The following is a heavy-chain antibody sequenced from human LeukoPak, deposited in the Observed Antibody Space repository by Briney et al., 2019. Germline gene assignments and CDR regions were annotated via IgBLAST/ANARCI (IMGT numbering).Heavy chain of an antibody. D-gene: IGHD3-10*01. CDR3: ARLYYYGSGLPAFDY. V-gene: IGHV4-39*01. CDR1: GYAISSTSYY. CDR2: IYSSGST. J-gene: IGHJ4*02. Sequence: SETLSLTCAVSGYAISSTSYYWGWIRQPPGKGLEWIGSIYSSGSTFYNPSLESRVTISVDTSKNQFSLKVNSVTAADTAVYYCARLYYYGSGLPAFDYWGQGTLVTVSS.